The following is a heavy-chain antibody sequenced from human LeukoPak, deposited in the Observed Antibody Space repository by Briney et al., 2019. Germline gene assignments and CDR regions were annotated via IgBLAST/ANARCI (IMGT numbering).Heavy chain of an antibody. V-gene: IGHV1-24*01. CDR2: FDPEDGET. J-gene: IGHJ5*02. D-gene: IGHD3-10*01. CDR1: GYTLTELS. Sequence: ASVKVSCKVSGYTLTELSMHWVRQAPGKGPECMGGFDPEDGETIYAQKFQGRVTMTEDTSTDTAYMELSSLRSEDTAVYYCATSGGGWFDPWGQGTLVTVSS. CDR3: ATSGGGWFDP.